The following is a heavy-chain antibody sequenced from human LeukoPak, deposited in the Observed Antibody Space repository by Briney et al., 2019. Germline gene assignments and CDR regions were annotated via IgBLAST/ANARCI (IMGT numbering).Heavy chain of an antibody. CDR1: GFTVSSNY. CDR2: IYSGGST. J-gene: IGHJ4*02. Sequence: GGSLRLSCAASGFTVSSNYMSWVRQAPGKGLEWVSVIYSGGSTYYADSVKGRVTISRDNSKNTLYLQMNSLRAEDTAVYYCATPTSYSSSWYLGYWGQGTLVTVSS. D-gene: IGHD6-13*01. V-gene: IGHV3-66*01. CDR3: ATPTSYSSSWYLGY.